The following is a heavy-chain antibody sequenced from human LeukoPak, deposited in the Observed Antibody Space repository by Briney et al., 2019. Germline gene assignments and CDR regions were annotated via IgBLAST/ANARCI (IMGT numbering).Heavy chain of an antibody. CDR1: GGTFSSYA. J-gene: IGHJ6*03. V-gene: IGHV1-69*05. D-gene: IGHD2-15*01. CDR2: IIPIFGTA. CDR3: ASSDCSGGSCYEGGAHMDV. Sequence: SVKVSCKASGGTFSSYAISWVRQAPEQGLEWMGRIIPIFGTANYAQKFQGRVTITTDESTSTAYMELSSLRSEDTAVYYCASSDCSGGSCYEGGAHMDVWGKGTTVTVSS.